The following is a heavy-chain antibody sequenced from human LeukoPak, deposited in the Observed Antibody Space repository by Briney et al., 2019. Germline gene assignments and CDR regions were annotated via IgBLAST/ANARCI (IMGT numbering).Heavy chain of an antibody. CDR1: GFTFSTYG. CDR2: INGSGGST. Sequence: GGSLRLSCAASGFTFSTYGMHWVRQAPGKGLVWVSGINGSGGSTYYEDSVKGRFTISRDNSKNTLYLQMNSLRAEDTAVYYCGRDVAVSWSTRFDPWGQRTLVTVSS. CDR3: GRDVAVSWSTRFDP. J-gene: IGHJ5*02. V-gene: IGHV3-23*01. D-gene: IGHD2-21*01.